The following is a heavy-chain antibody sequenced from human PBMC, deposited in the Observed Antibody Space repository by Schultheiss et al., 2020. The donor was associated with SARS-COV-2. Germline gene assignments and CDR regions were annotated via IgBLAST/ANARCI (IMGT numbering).Heavy chain of an antibody. D-gene: IGHD3-10*01. J-gene: IGHJ6*03. CDR1: GFTFRSYS. Sequence: GGSLRLSCAASGFTFRSYSMNWVRQAPGKGLEWVAVIWYDGSNKYYADSVKGRFTISRDDSKNTAYLQMNSLKTEDTAVYYCTREVTGKAGSPSYYYMDVWGKGTTVTVAS. CDR3: TREVTGKAGSPSYYYMDV. V-gene: IGHV3-33*08. CDR2: IWYDGSNK.